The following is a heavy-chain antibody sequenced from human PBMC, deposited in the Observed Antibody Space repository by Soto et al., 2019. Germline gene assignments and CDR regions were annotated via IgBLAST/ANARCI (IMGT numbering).Heavy chain of an antibody. D-gene: IGHD3-3*01. J-gene: IGHJ2*01. CDR3: ARVKVGDLFRFNWFFDL. CDR2: IFHTGST. Sequence: TSETLSLTCTVSGVSISSGNFSWTWIRQPPGKGLEWIAYIFHTGSTFYNSSLKPRVSISVDRSKNQFSLKLKSVTETDTAVYYCARVKVGDLFRFNWFFDLWGRGTLVTVSS. CDR1: GVSISSGNFS. V-gene: IGHV4-30-2*01.